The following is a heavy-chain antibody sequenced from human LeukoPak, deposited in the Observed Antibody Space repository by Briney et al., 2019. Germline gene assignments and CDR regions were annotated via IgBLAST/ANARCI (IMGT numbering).Heavy chain of an antibody. CDR2: ISSSSSYI. D-gene: IGHD1-26*01. Sequence: GGSLRLSCAASGFTFSSYSMNWVRQAPGKGLEWVSSISSSSSYIYYADSVKGRFTISRDNAKNSLYLQMNSLRAEDTAVYYCATGEWELPDFDYWGQGTLVTVSS. J-gene: IGHJ4*02. CDR3: ATGEWELPDFDY. CDR1: GFTFSSYS. V-gene: IGHV3-21*01.